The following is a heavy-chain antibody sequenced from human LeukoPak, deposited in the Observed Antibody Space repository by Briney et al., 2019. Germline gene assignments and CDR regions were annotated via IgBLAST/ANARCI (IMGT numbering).Heavy chain of an antibody. V-gene: IGHV4-38-2*02. J-gene: IGHJ4*02. CDR3: AKSVDGGNSPFDY. D-gene: IGHD4-23*01. CDR1: GYSISSGYY. CDR2: IYHSGST. Sequence: TSETLSLTCTVSGYSISSGYYWGWIRQPPGKGLEWIGSIYHSGSTYYNPSLRSRVTMSVDTSKNQFSLKLSSVTAIDTAIYYCAKSVDGGNSPFDYWGQGTLVTVSS.